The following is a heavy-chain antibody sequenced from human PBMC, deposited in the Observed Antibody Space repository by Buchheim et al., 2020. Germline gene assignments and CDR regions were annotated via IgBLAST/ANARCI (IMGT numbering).Heavy chain of an antibody. J-gene: IGHJ4*02. D-gene: IGHD6-19*01. CDR1: GFSVSNNY. CDR2: IFPAGGT. CDR3: ARDPRVSISSGWYYFDF. Sequence: DVQLVDSGGGLIYPGGSLRLSCAASGFSVSNNYMNWVRQAPGKGLEWVSVIFPAGGTSYADSVRGRFTIPKDNSKNIVYLQMNSLRVEDTAIYYCARDPRVSISSGWYYFDFWGQGTL. V-gene: IGHV3-53*01.